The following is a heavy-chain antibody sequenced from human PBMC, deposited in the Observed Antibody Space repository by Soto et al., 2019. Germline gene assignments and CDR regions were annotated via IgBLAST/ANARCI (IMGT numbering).Heavy chain of an antibody. CDR3: ARHRPYSTPFYYDY. V-gene: IGHV4-59*08. Sequence: SETLSLTCTVSGGSISSYYWSWIRQPPGKGLEWIGYIYYTGSTNYNPSLKSRVTISVDTSNKQFSLKLSTVTDADTAVYSYARHRPYSTPFYYDYCGQGTQVTVSS. D-gene: IGHD2-15*01. CDR1: GGSISSYY. CDR2: IYYTGST. J-gene: IGHJ4*02.